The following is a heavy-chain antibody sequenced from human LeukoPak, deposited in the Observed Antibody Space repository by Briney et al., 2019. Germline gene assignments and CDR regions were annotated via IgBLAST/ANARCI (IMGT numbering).Heavy chain of an antibody. CDR1: GFTFSSYA. D-gene: IGHD2-2*01. CDR3: ASCLSYCSTTNLGNDAFDL. J-gene: IGHJ3*01. CDR2: ISYDGIDK. Sequence: PGGSLRLSCSASGFTFSSYAMNWVRQAPGKGLEWMAVISYDGIDKYYGDSVKGRFIISRDDSKNTLYLQMNSLRTEDTALYYCASCLSYCSTTNLGNDAFDLWGLGTKVTVSS. V-gene: IGHV3-30-3*01.